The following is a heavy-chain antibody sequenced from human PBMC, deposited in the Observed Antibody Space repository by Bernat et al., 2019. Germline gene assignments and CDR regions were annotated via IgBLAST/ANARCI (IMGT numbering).Heavy chain of an antibody. Sequence: QLQLQESGPGLVEPSETLSLTCTVSGGSISSYSYYWAWMRQPPGKGLEWIGSVYYSGSTYYNPSLKSRVTISLYTPENQFSLKLRSVTATDTAVYYCARHSSLVVASTNWFDPWGQGTLVTVSS. CDR2: VYYSGST. J-gene: IGHJ5*02. CDR3: ARHSSLVVASTNWFDP. D-gene: IGHD2-15*01. CDR1: GGSISSYSYY. V-gene: IGHV4-39*01.